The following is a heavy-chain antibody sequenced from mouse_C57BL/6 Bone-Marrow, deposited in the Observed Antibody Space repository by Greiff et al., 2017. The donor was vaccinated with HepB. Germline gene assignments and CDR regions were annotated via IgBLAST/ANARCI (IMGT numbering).Heavy chain of an antibody. V-gene: IGHV5-16*01. CDR2: INYDGSST. J-gene: IGHJ4*01. CDR1: GFTFSDYY. D-gene: IGHD1-1*01. CDR3: GREGSSYAMDY. Sequence: EVKLVESARGFVQPGSSMKLSCTASGFTFSDYYMAWVRQVPEKGLEWVANINYDGSSTYYLDSLKSRFIISRDNAKNILYLQMSSLKSEDTVTYNCGREGSSYAMDYWGQGTSVTVSS.